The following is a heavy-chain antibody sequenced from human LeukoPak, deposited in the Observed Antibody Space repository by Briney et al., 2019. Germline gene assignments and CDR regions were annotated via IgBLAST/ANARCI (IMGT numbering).Heavy chain of an antibody. Sequence: PGGSLRLSCAASGFTFSSYSMNWVRQAPGKGLEWVSSISSSSYIYYADSVKGRFTISRDNAKNSLYLQMNSLRAEDTAVYYCARDSRARPYYDFWSGEHSSDFDYWGQGTLVTVSS. D-gene: IGHD3-3*01. V-gene: IGHV3-21*01. CDR1: GFTFSSYS. CDR2: ISSSSYI. J-gene: IGHJ4*02. CDR3: ARDSRARPYYDFWSGEHSSDFDY.